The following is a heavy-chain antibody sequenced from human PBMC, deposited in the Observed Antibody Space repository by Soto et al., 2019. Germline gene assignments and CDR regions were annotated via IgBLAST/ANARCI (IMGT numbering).Heavy chain of an antibody. Sequence: SETLSLTCAVYGGSFSGYYWSWIRQPPGKGLEWIGEINHSGSTNYNPSLKSRVTISVDTSKNQFSLKLSSVTAADTAVYYCARGGDYYDSSGFFVSDYWGQGTLVTVSS. CDR1: GGSFSGYY. D-gene: IGHD3-22*01. V-gene: IGHV4-34*01. CDR2: INHSGST. J-gene: IGHJ4*02. CDR3: ARGGDYYDSSGFFVSDY.